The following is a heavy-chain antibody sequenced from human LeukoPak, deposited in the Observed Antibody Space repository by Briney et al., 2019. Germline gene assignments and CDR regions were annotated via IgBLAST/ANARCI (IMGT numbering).Heavy chain of an antibody. CDR1: GYTFTSYG. J-gene: IGHJ4*02. Sequence: ASVKVSCKASGYTFTSYGISWVRQAPGQGLEWMGWISAYNGNTNYAQKHQGRVTMTTDTSTSTAYMELSRLRSDDTAVYYCARDRSSSWPFDYWGQGTLVTVSS. V-gene: IGHV1-18*01. D-gene: IGHD6-13*01. CDR2: ISAYNGNT. CDR3: ARDRSSSWPFDY.